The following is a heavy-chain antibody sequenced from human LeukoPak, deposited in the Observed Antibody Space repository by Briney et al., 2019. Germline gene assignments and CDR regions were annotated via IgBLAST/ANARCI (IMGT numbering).Heavy chain of an antibody. CDR3: ARSSSSSYYYYGMDV. CDR1: GGTFSSYA. CDR2: IIPIFGTA. J-gene: IGHJ6*02. Sequence: SVKVSCKASGGTFSSYAISWVRQAPGQGLKWMGGIIPIFGTANYAQKFQGRVTITADESTSTAYMELSILRSEDTAVYYCARSSSSSYYYYGMDVWGQGTTVTVSS. D-gene: IGHD6-6*01. V-gene: IGHV1-69*13.